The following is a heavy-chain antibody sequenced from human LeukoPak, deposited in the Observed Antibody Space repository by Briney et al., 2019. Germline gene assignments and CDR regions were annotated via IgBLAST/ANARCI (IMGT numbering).Heavy chain of an antibody. CDR3: ARVMNGDAFDI. V-gene: IGHV4-30-2*01. J-gene: IGHJ3*02. D-gene: IGHD1-1*01. CDR2: IYHSGST. Sequence: TSETLSLTCTVSGGSIRSYYWSWIRQPPGKGLEWIGYIYHSGSTYYNPSLKSRVTISVDRSKTQFSLKLSSVTAADTAVYYCARVMNGDAFDIWGQGTMVTVSS. CDR1: GGSIRSYY.